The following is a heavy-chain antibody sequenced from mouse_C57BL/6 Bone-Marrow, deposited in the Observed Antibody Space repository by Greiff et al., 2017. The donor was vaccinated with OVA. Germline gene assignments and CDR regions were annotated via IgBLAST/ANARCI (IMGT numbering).Heavy chain of an antibody. CDR2: IDPNSGGT. J-gene: IGHJ3*01. V-gene: IGHV1-72*01. Sequence: VPLPHPLASLVPPWSSFHLSFPSSFYTFTSYWMHCFKPSPGRVLEWIGRIDPNSGGTKYNEKFKSKSTLTVDKPSSTAYMQLSSLTSEDSAVYYCARYGYAWFAYWGQGTLVTVSA. CDR1: FYTFTSYW. CDR3: ARYGYAWFAY. D-gene: IGHD2-2*01.